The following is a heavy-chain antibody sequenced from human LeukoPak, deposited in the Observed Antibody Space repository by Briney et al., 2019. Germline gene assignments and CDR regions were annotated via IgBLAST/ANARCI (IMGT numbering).Heavy chain of an antibody. CDR3: ARLGAPRGYCSSTSCRNWFGP. CDR2: ISAYNGNT. Sequence: ASVKVSCKASGYTFTSYGISWVRQAPGQGLEWMGWISAYNGNTNYAQKLQGRVTMTTDTSTSTAYMELRSLRSDDTAVYYCARLGAPRGYCSSTSCRNWFGPWGQGTLVTVSS. D-gene: IGHD2-2*01. CDR1: GYTFTSYG. J-gene: IGHJ5*02. V-gene: IGHV1-18*01.